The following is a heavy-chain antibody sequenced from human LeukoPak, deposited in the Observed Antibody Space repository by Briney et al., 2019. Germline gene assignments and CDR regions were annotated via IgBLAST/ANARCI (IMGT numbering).Heavy chain of an antibody. CDR2: ISYDGSNK. Sequence: GRSLRLSCAASGFTFSSYAMHWVRQAPGKGLEWVAVISYDGSNKYYADSVKGRFTISRDNSKNTLYLQMNSLRAEDTAVYYCAKGRPASTVAIFDYWGQGTLVTVSS. D-gene: IGHD4-23*01. J-gene: IGHJ4*02. V-gene: IGHV3-30-3*01. CDR1: GFTFSSYA. CDR3: AKGRPASTVAIFDY.